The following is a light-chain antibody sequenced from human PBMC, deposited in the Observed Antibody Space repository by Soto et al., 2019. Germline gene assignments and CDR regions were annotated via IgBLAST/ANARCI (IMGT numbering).Light chain of an antibody. CDR3: AAWDDSLNGPV. CDR1: SSNIGSNT. Sequence: QSVLTQPPSASGTPGQRVTISCSGSSSNIGSNTVNWYQQLPGTAPTLLIYSNNQRPSGVPARFSGSKSGTAASLAISGLQSEDEADDYCAAWDDSLNGPVFGGGTKLTVL. V-gene: IGLV1-44*01. J-gene: IGLJ3*02. CDR2: SNN.